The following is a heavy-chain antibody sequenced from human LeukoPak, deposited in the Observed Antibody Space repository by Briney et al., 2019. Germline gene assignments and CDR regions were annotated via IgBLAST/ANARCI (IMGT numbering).Heavy chain of an antibody. CDR3: ARDPEGRIQPSFDY. Sequence: GRSLRLSCAASGFTFSSYGMHWVRQAPGKGLEWVAVIWYDGSNKYYADSVKGRFTISRDNSKNTLYLQMNSLRAGDTALYYCARDPEGRIQPSFDYWGQGTMVTVSS. V-gene: IGHV3-33*01. D-gene: IGHD5-18*01. CDR2: IWYDGSNK. CDR1: GFTFSSYG. J-gene: IGHJ4*02.